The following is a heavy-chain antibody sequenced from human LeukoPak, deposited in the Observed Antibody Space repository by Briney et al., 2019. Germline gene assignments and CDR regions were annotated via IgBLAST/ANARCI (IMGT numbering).Heavy chain of an antibody. CDR1: GFNFSSYS. V-gene: IGHV3-21*01. D-gene: IGHD3-10*01. CDR2: ISSTSCYI. J-gene: IGHJ4*02. CDR3: ARDPTTYGSGSYYYYFDY. Sequence: GSLRLSCAASGFNFSSYSMNWVRQAPRKGLEWVSSISSTSCYIYYADSVKGRFTLSRDTAKTSLYLQMNSLRAEDTAVYYCARDPTTYGSGSYYYYFDYWGQGTLVTVSS.